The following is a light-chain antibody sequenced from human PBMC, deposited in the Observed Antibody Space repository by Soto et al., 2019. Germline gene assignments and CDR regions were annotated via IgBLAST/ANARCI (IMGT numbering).Light chain of an antibody. CDR2: DND. Sequence: QSVLTQPPSVSAAPGQKVTISCSGSSSNIANNYVSWYQQLPGTAPKLLIYDNDERPSGIPDRFSGSKSDSSATLGITGLQTGDEADYYCGTWDSSLSAVVFGGGTKLTVL. V-gene: IGLV1-51*01. CDR1: SSNIANNY. J-gene: IGLJ2*01. CDR3: GTWDSSLSAVV.